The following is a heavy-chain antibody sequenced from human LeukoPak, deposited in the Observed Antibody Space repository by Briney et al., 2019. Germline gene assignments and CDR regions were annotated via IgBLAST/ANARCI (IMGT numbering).Heavy chain of an antibody. CDR2: ISGSGDRT. CDR3: AKGRLVTTVTEFDY. J-gene: IGHJ4*02. Sequence: GGSLRLSCAASGFTFSTFAVHWVRQAPGKGLQWVSAISGSGDRTYYADSVKGRFTVSRDNSKNTLYLQMNSLRAEDTAVYYCAKGRLVTTVTEFDYWGQGTLVTVSS. CDR1: GFTFSTFA. V-gene: IGHV3-23*01. D-gene: IGHD4-17*01.